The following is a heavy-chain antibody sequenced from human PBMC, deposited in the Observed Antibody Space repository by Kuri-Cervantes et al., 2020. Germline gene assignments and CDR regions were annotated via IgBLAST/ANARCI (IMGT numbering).Heavy chain of an antibody. Sequence: GESLKISCAASGFTFSSYGMHWVRQAPGKGLEWVAVIWYDGSNKYYADSVKGRFTISRDNSKNTLYLQMNSLRAEDTAVYYCAKDFIGLDISGYHSWGQGTLVTVSS. J-gene: IGHJ4*02. D-gene: IGHD3-22*01. CDR3: AKDFIGLDISGYHS. CDR1: GFTFSSYG. CDR2: IWYDGSNK. V-gene: IGHV3-30*02.